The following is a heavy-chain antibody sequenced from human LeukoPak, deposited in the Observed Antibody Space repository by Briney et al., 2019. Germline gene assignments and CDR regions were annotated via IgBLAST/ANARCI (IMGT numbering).Heavy chain of an antibody. V-gene: IGHV1-46*01. D-gene: IGHD6-13*01. J-gene: IGHJ4*02. CDR1: GYTFTSYY. CDR3: ARKRQQLPLDY. CDR2: INPSGGST. Sequence: ASVKVSCKASGYTFTSYYMHWVRQAPGQGLEWMGIINPSGGSTSYAQKFQGRVTMTRDMSTSTVYMELSSLRSVDTAVYYCARKRQQLPLDYWGQGTLVTVSS.